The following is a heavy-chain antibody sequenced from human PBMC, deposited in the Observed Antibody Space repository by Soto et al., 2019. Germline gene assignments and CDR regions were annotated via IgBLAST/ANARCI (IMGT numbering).Heavy chain of an antibody. CDR2: IYYSGST. D-gene: IGHD3-10*01. V-gene: IGHV4-30-4*01. CDR3: GSSYYGSGSVGMDV. Sequence: SETLSLTCTVSGGSISSGDYYWSWIRQPPGKGLEWIGYIYYSGSTYYNPSLKSRVTISVDTSKNQFSLKLSSVTAADTAVYYCGSSYYGSGSVGMDVWGQRTTVTVSS. J-gene: IGHJ6*02. CDR1: GGSISSGDYY.